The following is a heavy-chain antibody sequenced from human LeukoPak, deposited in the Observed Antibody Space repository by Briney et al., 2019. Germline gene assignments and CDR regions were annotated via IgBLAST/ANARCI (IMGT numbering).Heavy chain of an antibody. CDR3: ARGRCDSCYYFDY. Sequence: GGSLRLSCAASGFTVNSNYMSLVRQAPGQGLEWVSLIYSGGSTYYADSVKGRFTISRDNSKNTLYLQMNSLRAEDTAVYYCARGRCDSCYYFDYWGQGTLVTVSS. D-gene: IGHD2-15*01. CDR2: IYSGGST. CDR1: GFTVNSNY. V-gene: IGHV3-66*01. J-gene: IGHJ4*02.